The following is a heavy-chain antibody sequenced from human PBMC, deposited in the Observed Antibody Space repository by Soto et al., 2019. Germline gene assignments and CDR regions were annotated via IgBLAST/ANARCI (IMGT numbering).Heavy chain of an antibody. V-gene: IGHV4-39*01. D-gene: IGHD6-13*01. J-gene: IGHJ4*02. CDR3: ARPGVWAAAGIIDY. Sequence: PSETLSLTCTVSGGSISSSSYYWGWIRQPPGKGLEWIGSIYYSGSTYYNPSLKSRVTISVDTSKNQFSLKLSSVTAADTAVYYCARPGVWAAAGIIDYWGQGTLVTVSS. CDR2: IYYSGST. CDR1: GGSISSSSYY.